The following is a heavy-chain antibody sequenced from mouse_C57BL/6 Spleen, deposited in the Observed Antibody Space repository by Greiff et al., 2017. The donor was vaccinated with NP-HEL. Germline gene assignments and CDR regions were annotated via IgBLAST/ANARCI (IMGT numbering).Heavy chain of an antibody. D-gene: IGHD1-1*01. CDR3: ASPPHYYGSSPHYYAMDY. J-gene: IGHJ4*01. CDR2: ISRGGSYT. CDR1: GFTFSSYG. Sequence: DVKLVESGGDLVKPGGSLKLSCEASGFTFSSYGMSWVRQTPDKRLEWVATISRGGSYTYYPDSLKGRFTISRDNAKNTLNLQMSSLKSEDTAMYYCASPPHYYGSSPHYYAMDYWGQGTSVTVSS. V-gene: IGHV5-6*02.